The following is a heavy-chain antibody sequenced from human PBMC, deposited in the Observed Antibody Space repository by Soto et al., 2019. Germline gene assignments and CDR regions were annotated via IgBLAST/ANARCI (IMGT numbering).Heavy chain of an antibody. J-gene: IGHJ6*02. CDR2: INHSGST. Sequence: SETLSLTCAVYGGSFSGYYCRWIRQSPGKGLERIGEINHSGSTIYNPSLKSRVTISVDTSTNQFSPNLSSVTAADTAVYYCARGPKVIRARSYYYGMDVWGQGTTVT. D-gene: IGHD4-17*01. CDR1: GGSFSGYY. CDR3: ARGPKVIRARSYYYGMDV. V-gene: IGHV4-34*01.